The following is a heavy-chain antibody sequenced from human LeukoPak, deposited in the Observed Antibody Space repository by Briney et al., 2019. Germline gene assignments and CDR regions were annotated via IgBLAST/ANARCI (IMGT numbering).Heavy chain of an antibody. CDR1: GFTFSSYG. CDR2: IWYDGSNK. J-gene: IGHJ4*02. V-gene: IGHV3-33*01. D-gene: IGHD3-10*01. Sequence: GRSLRLSCAASGFTFSSYGMHWVRQAPGKGLEWVAVIWYDGSNKYNADSVKGRFTISRDNSKNTLYLQMNSLRAEDTAVYYCARGHVWFGELLYYFDYWGQGTLVTVSS. CDR3: ARGHVWFGELLYYFDY.